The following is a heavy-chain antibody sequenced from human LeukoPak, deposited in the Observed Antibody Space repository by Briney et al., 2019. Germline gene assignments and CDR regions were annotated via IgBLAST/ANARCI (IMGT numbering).Heavy chain of an antibody. V-gene: IGHV3-23*01. CDR2: ISGSGGST. D-gene: IGHD5-18*01. CDR1: GFTFSSYA. J-gene: IGHJ4*02. Sequence: GRSLRLSCAASGFTFSSYAMSWVRQAPGKGLEWVSAISGSGGSTYYADSVKGRFTISRDNSKNTLYLQMNSLRAEDTAVYYCANRIQLGVDYWGQGTLVTVSS. CDR3: ANRIQLGVDY.